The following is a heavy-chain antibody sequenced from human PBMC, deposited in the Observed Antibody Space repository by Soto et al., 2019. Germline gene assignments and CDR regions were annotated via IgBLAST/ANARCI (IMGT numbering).Heavy chain of an antibody. Sequence: GGSLRLSCAASGFTFSSYSMNWVRQAPGKGLEWVSSISSSSSYIYYADSVKGRFTISRDNAKNSLYLQMNSLRAEDTAVYYCATSRSYDIFTGYWRNFDYWGQGTLVTVSS. D-gene: IGHD3-9*01. CDR3: ATSRSYDIFTGYWRNFDY. CDR1: GFTFSSYS. V-gene: IGHV3-21*01. J-gene: IGHJ4*02. CDR2: ISSSSSYI.